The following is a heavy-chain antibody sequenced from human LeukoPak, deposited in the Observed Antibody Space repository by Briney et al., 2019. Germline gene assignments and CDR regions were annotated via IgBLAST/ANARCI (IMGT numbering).Heavy chain of an antibody. V-gene: IGHV3-20*04. Sequence: GGSLRLSCAASGFTFDDYTMHWVRQAPGKGLEWVSGINWNGDITNYADSVKGRFTITRDNAKNSLYLQMNSLRAEDTAVYYCARDQRYTLYSGYDLWYFDYWGQGTLVTVSS. CDR1: GFTFDDYT. CDR2: INWNGDIT. D-gene: IGHD5-12*01. CDR3: ARDQRYTLYSGYDLWYFDY. J-gene: IGHJ4*02.